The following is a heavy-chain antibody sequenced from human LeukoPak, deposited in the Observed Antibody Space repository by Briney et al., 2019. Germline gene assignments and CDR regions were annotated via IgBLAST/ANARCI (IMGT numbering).Heavy chain of an antibody. CDR3: ARAFTPGIREALWIGASL. J-gene: IGHJ4*02. V-gene: IGHV3-30*04. Sequence: PGTSLRLSCAASGFAFSSYAMPWVRQAPGKGLEWLAVVSGHGLDKFYADSVSGRFTISKDTSQNTRPLQINILGSGDTGVYDCARAFTPGIREALWIGASLWGQGTLVTVYS. CDR2: VSGHGLDK. CDR1: GFAFSSYA. D-gene: IGHD3-10*01.